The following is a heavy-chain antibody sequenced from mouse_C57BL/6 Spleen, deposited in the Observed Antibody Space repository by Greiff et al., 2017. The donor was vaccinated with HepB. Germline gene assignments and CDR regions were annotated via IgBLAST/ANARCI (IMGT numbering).Heavy chain of an antibody. CDR2: IWSGGST. CDR3: ARKGDYYGSSYDWYFDV. D-gene: IGHD1-1*01. CDR1: GFSLTSYG. Sequence: VKLMESGPGLVQPSQSLSITCTVSGFSLTSYGVHWVRQSPGKGLEWLGVIWSGGSTDYNAAFISRLSISKDNSKSQVFFKMNSLQADDTAIYYCARKGDYYGSSYDWYFDVWGTGTTVTVSS. V-gene: IGHV2-2*01. J-gene: IGHJ1*03.